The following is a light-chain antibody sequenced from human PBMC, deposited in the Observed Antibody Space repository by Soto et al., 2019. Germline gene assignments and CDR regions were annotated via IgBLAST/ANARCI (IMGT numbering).Light chain of an antibody. CDR1: QSVSSSY. CDR2: GAS. J-gene: IGKJ1*01. Sequence: EIVLTQSPGTLSLSPGERATLSCRASQSVSSSYLAWYQQKPGQAPRLLIYGASSRATGIPDRFSGSGSGTDFTLTISRLEPEDFAVYYCQQYCSPRMTFGQGTKVEIK. V-gene: IGKV3-20*01. CDR3: QQYCSPRMT.